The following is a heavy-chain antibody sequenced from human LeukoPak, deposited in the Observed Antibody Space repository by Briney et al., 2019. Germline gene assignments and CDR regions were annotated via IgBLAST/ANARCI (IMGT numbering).Heavy chain of an antibody. D-gene: IGHD2-2*03. CDR1: GFTVSSNH. CDR2: IYSGGST. CDR3: ASKLDRYFDY. V-gene: IGHV3-66*01. Sequence: PGGSLRLSCAASGFTVSSNHMTRVRQAPGKGLEWVSIIYSGGSTFYADSVKGRFTMSRDHSRNTLYLQINSLRAEDTAVYYCASKLDRYFDYWGQGTLVTVSS. J-gene: IGHJ4*02.